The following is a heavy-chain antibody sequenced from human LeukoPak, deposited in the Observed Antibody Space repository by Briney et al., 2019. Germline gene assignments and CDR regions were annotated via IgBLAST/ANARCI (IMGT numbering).Heavy chain of an antibody. CDR1: GFTFSSYA. Sequence: HPGGSLRLSCAASGFTFSSYAMSWVRQPPGKGLEWVSAMNNGPGATFYRDSVRGRFTISRDDSKSTLYLQMNSLRAEDTGTYYCAKTHYDLLDVWGQGTTVTVSS. J-gene: IGHJ6*02. CDR3: AKTHYDLLDV. CDR2: MNNGPGAT. V-gene: IGHV3-23*01. D-gene: IGHD5-12*01.